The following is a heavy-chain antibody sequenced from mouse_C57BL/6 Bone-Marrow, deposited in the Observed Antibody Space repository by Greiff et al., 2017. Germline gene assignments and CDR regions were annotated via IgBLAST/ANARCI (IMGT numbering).Heavy chain of an antibody. CDR2: IDPEDGDT. Sequence: VQLQQSGAELVRPGDSVKLSCTASGFNIKDYYMHWVKQRPEQGLEWIGRIDPEDGDTEYAPKFQGKATMTADTSSNTAYLQLSSLTSEDTAVYYCTTPFTTVVATRAYWGQGTLVTVSA. CDR1: GFNIKDYY. J-gene: IGHJ3*01. V-gene: IGHV14-1*01. CDR3: TTPFTTVVATRAY. D-gene: IGHD1-1*01.